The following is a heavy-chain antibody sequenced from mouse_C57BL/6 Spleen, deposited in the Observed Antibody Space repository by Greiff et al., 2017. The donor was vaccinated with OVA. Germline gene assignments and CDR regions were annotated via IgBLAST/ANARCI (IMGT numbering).Heavy chain of an antibody. CDR2: LWGDGST. CDR1: GFSLTSYG. V-gene: IGHV2-3*01. Sequence: VQGVESGPGLVAPSQSLSITCTVSGFSLTSYGVSWVRQPPGKGLEWLGVLWGDGSTNYHSALISRLSISKDNSKSQVFLKLNSLQTDDTATYYGAKWVYDGYSSYWYFDVWGTGTTVTVSA. D-gene: IGHD2-3*01. CDR3: AKWVYDGYSSYWYFDV. J-gene: IGHJ1*03.